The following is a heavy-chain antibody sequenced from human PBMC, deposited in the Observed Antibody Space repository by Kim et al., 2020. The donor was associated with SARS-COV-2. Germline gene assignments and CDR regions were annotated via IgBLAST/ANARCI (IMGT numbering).Heavy chain of an antibody. D-gene: IGHD2-15*01. CDR1: GGSISSSSYY. V-gene: IGHV4-39*01. J-gene: IGHJ4*02. CDR3: ARYNVYCTGGSCYGYFDH. Sequence: SETLSLTCTVSGGSISSSSYYWGWIRQPPGKGLEWIGSIYYSGSTYYNPSLKSRVTISVDTSKNQFSLKLSSVTAADTAVYYCARYNVYCTGGSCYGYFDHGGKGTRVTVSS. CDR2: IYYSGST.